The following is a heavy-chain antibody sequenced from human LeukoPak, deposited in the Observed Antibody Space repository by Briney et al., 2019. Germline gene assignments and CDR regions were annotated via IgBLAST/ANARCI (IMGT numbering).Heavy chain of an antibody. V-gene: IGHV3-23*01. CDR1: GFIFSSHG. D-gene: IGHD6-13*01. CDR3: ARWGGQQLVRRKFDY. Sequence: GGSLRLSCAASGFIFSSHGMNWVRQAPGKGLEWVSGISPSGDITYSADSVKGRFTISRDNAKNSLYLQMNSLRAEDTALYYCARWGGQQLVRRKFDYWGQGTLVTVSS. J-gene: IGHJ4*02. CDR2: ISPSGDIT.